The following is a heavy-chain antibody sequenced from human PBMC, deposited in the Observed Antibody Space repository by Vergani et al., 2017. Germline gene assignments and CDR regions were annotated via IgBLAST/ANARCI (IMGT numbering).Heavy chain of an antibody. V-gene: IGHV4-59*01. CDR1: GGSISSYY. CDR3: ARVGVTMVRGVPDAFDI. Sequence: QVQLQESGPGQVKPSETLSLTCTVSGGSISSYYWSWIRQPPGKGLEWIGYLYYSGGTNYNPSLKSRVTISVDTSKKQFSLKLSSVNAADTAVYYCARVGVTMVRGVPDAFDIWGQGTMVTVSS. CDR2: LYYSGGT. D-gene: IGHD3-10*01. J-gene: IGHJ3*02.